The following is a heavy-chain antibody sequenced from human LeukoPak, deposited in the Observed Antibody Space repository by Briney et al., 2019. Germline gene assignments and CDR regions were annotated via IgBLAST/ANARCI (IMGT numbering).Heavy chain of an antibody. V-gene: IGHV3-23*01. D-gene: IGHD6-19*01. J-gene: IGHJ4*02. Sequence: GGSLRLSCAASGLTFSSCAMSWVRQAPGKGLEWVSVICSSGRTFFSDSVEGRFTISRDPSKNTLYLPMNNLRVDDTAVYYCARDPSGNLHFDYWGRGTLVTVSS. CDR1: GLTFSSCA. CDR2: ICSSGRT. CDR3: ARDPSGNLHFDY.